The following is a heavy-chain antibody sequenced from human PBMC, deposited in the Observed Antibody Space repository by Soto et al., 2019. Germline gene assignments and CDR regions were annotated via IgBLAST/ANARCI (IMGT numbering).Heavy chain of an antibody. CDR1: DGSVSSYY. CDR3: ARGIEGWYQGRYYYGMDV. Sequence: SETLSLTCTVSDGSVSSYYWSWIRQPPGKGLEWIGYIYYSGSTNYNPSLKNRVTISIDTSKNQFSLKLSSVTAADTAVYYCARGIEGWYQGRYYYGMDVWGQGTTVTVSS. CDR2: IYYSGST. J-gene: IGHJ6*02. D-gene: IGHD6-19*01. V-gene: IGHV4-59*02.